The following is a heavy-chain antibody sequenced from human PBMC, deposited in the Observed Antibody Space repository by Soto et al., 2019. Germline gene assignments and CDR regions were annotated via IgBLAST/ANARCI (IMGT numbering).Heavy chain of an antibody. CDR1: GFSLSTRGMG. J-gene: IGHJ6*02. V-gene: IGHV2-5*02. CDR3: ARDSSGYYGMDV. D-gene: IGHD6-6*01. Sequence: QITLKESGPTLVKPTQTLTLTCTVSGFSLSTRGMGVGWIRQPPGKALEWLALIYWDDDKRYSPSLKSRLTLYKXXSKNQVVLTMTNVDPVDTGTYYCARDSSGYYGMDVWGQGTTVTVSS. CDR2: IYWDDDK.